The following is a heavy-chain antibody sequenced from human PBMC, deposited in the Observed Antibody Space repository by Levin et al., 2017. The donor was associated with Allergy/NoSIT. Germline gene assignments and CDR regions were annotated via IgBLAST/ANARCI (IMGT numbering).Heavy chain of an antibody. D-gene: IGHD3-10*01. V-gene: IGHV5-51*01. CDR1: GDSVKNEG. Sequence: PEESLKSGGKGEGDSVKNEGKGGGRQMPGKGREGMGIIYPGDSDTIYLPSFQGQVTISADKSISTAYLQWSSLKASDTAMYYCARTKVIINWFDPWGQGTLVTVSS. CDR3: ARTKVIINWFDP. CDR2: IYPGDSDT. J-gene: IGHJ5*02.